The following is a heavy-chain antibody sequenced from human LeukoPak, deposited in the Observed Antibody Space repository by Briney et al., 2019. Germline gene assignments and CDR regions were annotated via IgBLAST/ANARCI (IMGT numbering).Heavy chain of an antibody. V-gene: IGHV3-21*04. CDR3: AKDIYSSRLNYIDY. J-gene: IGHJ4*02. CDR1: GFTFSSYS. D-gene: IGHD6-13*01. CDR2: ISSSSSYI. Sequence: GGSLRLSCAASGFTFSSYSMNWVRQAPGKGLEWVSSISSSSSYIYYADSVKGRFTISRDNAKNSLYLQMNSLRAEDTALYYCAKDIYSSRLNYIDYWGQGTLVTVSS.